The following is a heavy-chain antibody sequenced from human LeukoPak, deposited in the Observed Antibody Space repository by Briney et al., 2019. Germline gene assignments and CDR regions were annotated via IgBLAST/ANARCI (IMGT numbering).Heavy chain of an antibody. D-gene: IGHD2-2*01. V-gene: IGHV3-30*18. CDR3: TKTIDVPAAQVGSYYYYGMDV. Sequence: PGRSLRLSCAASGFTFSSYGMHWVRQAPGKGLEWVAVISYDGSNKYYADSVKGRFTISRDNSKNTLYLQMNSLRAEDTALYYCTKTIDVPAAQVGSYYYYGMDVWGQGTTVTVSS. J-gene: IGHJ6*02. CDR1: GFTFSSYG. CDR2: ISYDGSNK.